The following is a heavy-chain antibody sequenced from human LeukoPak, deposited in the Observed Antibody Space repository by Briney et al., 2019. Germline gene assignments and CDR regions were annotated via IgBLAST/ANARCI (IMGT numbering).Heavy chain of an antibody. J-gene: IGHJ4*02. CDR3: AKEASSRVGDY. CDR2: IRYDGSKK. CDR1: GFSFTNYG. Sequence: PGGSLRLSCAASGFSFTNYGMHWVRQAPGKGLEWVAFIRYDGSKKYYADSVKGRFTISRDNSKNTLFLQMNSLRAEDTAVYYCAKEASSRVGDYWGQGTLVTVSS. V-gene: IGHV3-30*02. D-gene: IGHD6-19*01.